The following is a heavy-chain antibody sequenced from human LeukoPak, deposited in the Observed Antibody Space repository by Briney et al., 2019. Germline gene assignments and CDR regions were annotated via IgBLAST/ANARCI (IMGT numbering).Heavy chain of an antibody. CDR3: ARGVGCSSPSCSDY. D-gene: IGHD2-2*01. V-gene: IGHV4-34*01. CDR1: GGSFSGYY. J-gene: IGHJ4*02. Sequence: PSETLSLTCAVYGGSFSGYYWSWNRQPPGKGLEWIGEINHSGSTNYNPSLKSRVTISVDTSKNQFSLKLSSVTAADTAVYYCARGVGCSSPSCSDYWGQGTLVTVSS. CDR2: INHSGST.